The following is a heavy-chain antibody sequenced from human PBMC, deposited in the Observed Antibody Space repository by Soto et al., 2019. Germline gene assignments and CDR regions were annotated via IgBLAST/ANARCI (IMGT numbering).Heavy chain of an antibody. J-gene: IGHJ6*02. CDR3: TRRSSSSCHYYYYGMDV. CDR2: IRSKANSYAT. V-gene: IGHV3-73*01. Sequence: PGGSLRLSCAASGFTFSGSAMHWVRQASGKGLEWVGRIRSKANSYATAYAASVKGRFTISRDDSKNTAYLQMHSLKTEDTAVYYCTRRSSSSCHYYYYGMDVWGQGTTVTVSS. D-gene: IGHD6-13*01. CDR1: GFTFSGSA.